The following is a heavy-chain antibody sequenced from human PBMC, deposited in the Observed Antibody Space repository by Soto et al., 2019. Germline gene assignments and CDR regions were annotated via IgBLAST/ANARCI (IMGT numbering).Heavy chain of an antibody. D-gene: IGHD6-6*01. J-gene: IGHJ6*02. CDR1: GGTFSSHA. Sequence: QVQLVQSGAEVKKPGSSVKVSCKASGGTFSSHAISWVRQAPGQGLEWMGGIIPIFGTANYAQKFQGRVTITADESTSTAYMELSSLRSEDTAVYYCARGSSSSWFHYYGMDAWGQGTTVTVSS. V-gene: IGHV1-69*01. CDR3: ARGSSSSWFHYYGMDA. CDR2: IIPIFGTA.